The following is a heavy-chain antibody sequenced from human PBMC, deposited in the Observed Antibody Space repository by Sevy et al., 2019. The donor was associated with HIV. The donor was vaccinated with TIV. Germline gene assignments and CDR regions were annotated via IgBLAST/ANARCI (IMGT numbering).Heavy chain of an antibody. D-gene: IGHD1-26*01. CDR2: ISYSGRT. CDR3: ARANAYLTSDAFDI. Sequence: SETLSLTCTVSGGSISSLNYYWSWIRQHPGKGLEWIGYISYSGRTNDNPSLKSRITISVDTSKNQFSLRLSSVTAADTDVYYCARANAYLTSDAFDIWGQGTMVTVSS. V-gene: IGHV4-31*03. CDR1: GGSISSLNYY. J-gene: IGHJ3*02.